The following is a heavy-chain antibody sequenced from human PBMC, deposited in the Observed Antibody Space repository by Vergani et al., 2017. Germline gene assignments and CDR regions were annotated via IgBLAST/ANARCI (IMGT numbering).Heavy chain of an antibody. D-gene: IGHD4-11*01. Sequence: QVQLQQWGGGLLKPSETLSLTCVVNGGSFTSYHWTWIRQSPGEGLEWVGDIDNTGRPDYNPSLKRRLTMSVDKSRNQFSLTPNSVTATDTAIYFCARVNTETNGHLYYYYYMHVWGQGTAVTIS. V-gene: IGHV4-34*01. CDR2: IDNTGRP. J-gene: IGHJ6*03. CDR3: ARVNTETNGHLYYYYYMHV. CDR1: GGSFTSYH.